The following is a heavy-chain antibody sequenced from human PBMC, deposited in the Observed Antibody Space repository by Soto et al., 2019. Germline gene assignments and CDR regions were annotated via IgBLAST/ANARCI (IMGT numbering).Heavy chain of an antibody. CDR2: INPNSGGT. Sequence: SVKVSCKASGYTFTGYYMHWVRQAPGQGLEWMGWINPNSGGTNYAQKFQGRVTMTRDTSISTAYMELSRLRSDDTAVYYCARAPQLEWEHLGFYYFDYWGQGTRVTDS. CDR3: ARAPQLEWEHLGFYYFDY. D-gene: IGHD1-26*01. CDR1: GYTFTGYY. J-gene: IGHJ4*02. V-gene: IGHV1-2*02.